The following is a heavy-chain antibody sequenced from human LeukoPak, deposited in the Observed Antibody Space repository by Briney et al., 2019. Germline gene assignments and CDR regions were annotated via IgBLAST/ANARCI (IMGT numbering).Heavy chain of an antibody. V-gene: IGHV1-69*13. J-gene: IGHJ4*02. CDR2: IIAIFGTA. Sequence: ASVKVSFKASGGTFSSYATSWVRQAPGQALEWMGGIIAIFGTANYAQKFQGRVTITADEFTSTAYMELSSLRSEDTAVYYCARRALVRGVIIQDYWGQGTLVTVSS. CDR1: GGTFSSYA. D-gene: IGHD3-10*01. CDR3: ARRALVRGVIIQDY.